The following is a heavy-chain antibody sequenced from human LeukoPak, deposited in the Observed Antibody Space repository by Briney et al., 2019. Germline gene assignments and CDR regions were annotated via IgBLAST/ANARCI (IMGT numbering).Heavy chain of an antibody. CDR1: GYTFTTYG. V-gene: IGHV1-18*01. J-gene: IGHJ4*02. D-gene: IGHD5-18*01. CDR2: VSAYNGNT. Sequence: EASVKVSCKASGYTFTTYGISWVRQAPGQGLEWMGWVSAYNGNTNYAQKVQGRVTITADKSTSTAYMELSSLRSEDTAVYYCARAKPGYSYGYGDYWGQGTLVAVSS. CDR3: ARAKPGYSYGYGDY.